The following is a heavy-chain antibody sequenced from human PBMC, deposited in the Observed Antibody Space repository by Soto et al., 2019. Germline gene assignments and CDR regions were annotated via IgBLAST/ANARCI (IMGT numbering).Heavy chain of an antibody. V-gene: IGHV3-74*01. Sequence: EVQLVESGGGLVQPGGSLRLSCAASGFTFSSYCMNWVRQVPGKGLEWVSRINSAGSSTYYADSVKGRVTISRDNAKNTLYLQDDSRKAADKAVYFCGRGVSYGNYFDSWGQGTLVTVSS. CDR3: GRGVSYGNYFDS. D-gene: IGHD4-17*01. CDR1: GFTFSSYC. CDR2: INSAGSST. J-gene: IGHJ4*02.